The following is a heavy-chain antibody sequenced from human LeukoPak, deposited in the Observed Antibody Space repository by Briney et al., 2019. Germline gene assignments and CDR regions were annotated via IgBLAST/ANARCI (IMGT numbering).Heavy chain of an antibody. CDR1: GGSFSGYY. V-gene: IGHV4-34*01. J-gene: IGHJ3*02. CDR2: INHSGST. CDR3: AMSGSVGAFDI. Sequence: PSETLSLTCAVYGGSFSGYYWSWIRQPPGKGLEWIGEINHSGSTNYNPSLKSRVTISVDTSKNQFSLKLSSVTAADTAVYYCAMSGSVGAFDIWGQGTMVTVSS. D-gene: IGHD5/OR15-5a*01.